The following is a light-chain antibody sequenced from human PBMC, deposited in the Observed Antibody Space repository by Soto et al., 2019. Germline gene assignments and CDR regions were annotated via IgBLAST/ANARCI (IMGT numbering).Light chain of an antibody. V-gene: IGLV4-69*01. Sequence: QPVLTQSPSASASLGASVKLTCTLSSGYSTYGIAWHQQQPEKGPRFLMKLNSDGSHNKGDGIPDRFSGSSSGAERYLPISRLQLEDEADYYCQTWGTGIWVFGGGTKLTVL. CDR1: SGYSTYG. CDR2: LNSDGSH. CDR3: QTWGTGIWV. J-gene: IGLJ3*02.